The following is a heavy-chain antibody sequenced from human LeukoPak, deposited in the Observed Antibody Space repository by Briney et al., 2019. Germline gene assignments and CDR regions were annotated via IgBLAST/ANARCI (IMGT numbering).Heavy chain of an antibody. Sequence: ASGPALVKPTQTLTVTCTFSGFSLTLSGMCVTWIRQPPGKALEWLALIDWDDAKYYNTSLRTRLTISKDTSKNQVVLTMTDMDPADTGTYYCARIVKRWLSGGDYGMDVWGQGAAVTVSS. CDR3: ARIVKRWLSGGDYGMDV. CDR2: IDWDDAK. V-gene: IGHV2-70*01. CDR1: GFSLTLSGMC. J-gene: IGHJ6*02. D-gene: IGHD5-24*01.